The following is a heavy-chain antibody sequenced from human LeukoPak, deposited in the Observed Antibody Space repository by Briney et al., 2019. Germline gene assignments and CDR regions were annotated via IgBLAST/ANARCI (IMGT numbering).Heavy chain of an antibody. CDR1: TSR. V-gene: IGHV1-18*01. D-gene: IGHD3-22*01. CDR2: IGTYGGDT. Sequence: ASVKVSCKATSRISWVRQAPGQGLEWMGWIGTYGGDTYYAQKFQGRITVTTDPSTSPVYMELRKLRSDDTAVYYCARVALEIIAVSESSDYWGQGTLVTVSS. J-gene: IGHJ4*02. CDR3: ARVALEIIAVSESSDY.